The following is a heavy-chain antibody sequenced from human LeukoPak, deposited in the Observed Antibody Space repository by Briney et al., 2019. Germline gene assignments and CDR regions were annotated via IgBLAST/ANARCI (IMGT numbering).Heavy chain of an antibody. CDR3: ARGYCSSTSCYGDAFDI. CDR1: GYSFTSYW. CDR2: IYPGDSDT. V-gene: IGHV5-51*03. J-gene: IGHJ3*02. Sequence: GESLKISCEGSGYSFTSYWIGWVRQMPGKGLEWMGIIYPGDSDTRYSPSFQGQVTISADKSISTAYLQWSSLKASDTAMYYCARGYCSSTSCYGDAFDIWGQGTMVTVSS. D-gene: IGHD2-2*01.